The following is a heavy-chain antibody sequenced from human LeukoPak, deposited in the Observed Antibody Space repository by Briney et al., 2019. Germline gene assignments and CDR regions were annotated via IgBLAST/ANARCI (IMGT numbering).Heavy chain of an antibody. CDR1: GGSFSDYY. D-gene: IGHD3-22*01. J-gene: IGHJ4*02. CDR2: INHSGNA. Sequence: SETLSLTCAVYGGSFSDYYWSWIRQPPGKGLEWIGEINHSGNANYNPSLKSRVTFLVDTSKNQFSLKVNSVTAADTAVYYCARYDSSSAGFDFWGQGTLVTVSS. CDR3: ARYDSSSAGFDF. V-gene: IGHV4-34*01.